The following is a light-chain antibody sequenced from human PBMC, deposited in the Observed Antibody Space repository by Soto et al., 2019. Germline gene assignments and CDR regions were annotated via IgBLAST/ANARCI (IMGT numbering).Light chain of an antibody. V-gene: IGLV1-40*01. J-gene: IGLJ1*01. CDR1: SSNIGATYD. Sequence: QSVLTQPRSVSGAPGQRVTISCTGSSSNIGATYDVRWYQQLPGTAPKLLIYANTNRPSGVPDRFSGSKSGTSASLAITGLQPEDEADYYCQSYDSNLSGYVFGTGTKLTV. CDR2: ANT. CDR3: QSYDSNLSGYV.